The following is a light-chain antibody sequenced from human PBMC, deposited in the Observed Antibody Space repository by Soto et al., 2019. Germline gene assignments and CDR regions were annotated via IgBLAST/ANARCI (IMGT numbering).Light chain of an antibody. CDR3: QQRSNWPSSIT. Sequence: EIVMTQSPATLSVSPWERATLSCRASQSVNSKVAWYQQKPGQPPRLLIYAASTRATGVPARFSGGGSGTEFILTISSLQSEDFAVYYCQQRSNWPSSITFGQGTRLEI. CDR2: AAS. J-gene: IGKJ5*01. CDR1: QSVNSK. V-gene: IGKV3-15*01.